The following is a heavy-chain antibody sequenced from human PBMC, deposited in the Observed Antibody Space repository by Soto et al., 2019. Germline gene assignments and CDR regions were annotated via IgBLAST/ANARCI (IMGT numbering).Heavy chain of an antibody. D-gene: IGHD6-19*01. CDR1: GGSISSSNW. V-gene: IGHV4-4*02. J-gene: IGHJ4*02. CDR3: ARGGNGQWLSCHY. CDR2: IYHSGST. Sequence: QVQLQESGPGLVKPSGTLSLTCAVSGGSISSSNWWSWVRQPPGKGLEWIGEIYHSGSTNYNPSLKIRGTISVDKSKNQFSLKLSSVTAADTAVYYCARGGNGQWLSCHYWGQGTLVTVSS.